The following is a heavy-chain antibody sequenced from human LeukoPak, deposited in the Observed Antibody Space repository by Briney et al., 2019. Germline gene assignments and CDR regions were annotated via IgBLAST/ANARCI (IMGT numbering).Heavy chain of an antibody. D-gene: IGHD5-12*01. CDR1: GFSFSNYA. CDR3: ARNENSGWGYFDY. V-gene: IGHV3-23*01. J-gene: IGHJ4*02. Sequence: PGGSLRLSCAASGFSFSNYAMSWVRQAPGKGLEWASGISGSGDNTHYADSVKGRFTISRDNSKNTLYLQMNSLRAEDTAVYYCARNENSGWGYFDYWGQGTLVTVSS. CDR2: ISGSGDNT.